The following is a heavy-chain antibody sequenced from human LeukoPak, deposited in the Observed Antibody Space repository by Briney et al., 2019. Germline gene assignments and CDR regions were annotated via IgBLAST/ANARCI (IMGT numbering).Heavy chain of an antibody. CDR1: GFIFRNYW. D-gene: IGHD3-10*01. V-gene: IGHV3-74*01. CDR3: ARSFGELLVWTFDY. J-gene: IGHJ4*02. CDR2: INHDGSDT. Sequence: GGSLRLSCAASGFIFRNYWMHWVRQVPGKGLVWVSRINHDGSDTSYADSVKGRFTISRDNSKNTLYLQMNSLRVEDTAVYYCARSFGELLVWTFDYWGQGTLVTVSS.